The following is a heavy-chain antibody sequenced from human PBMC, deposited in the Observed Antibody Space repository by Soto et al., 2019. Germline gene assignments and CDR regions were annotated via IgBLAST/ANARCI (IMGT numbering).Heavy chain of an antibody. J-gene: IGHJ4*02. CDR3: VSLYSGY. CDR2: ISTNGGST. Sequence: GSLRLSCSASGITFSTYDMHWVRQAPGKGLEYVSGISTNGGSTYYADSVKGRFTISRDNSNNTLYLQMSSLRAEDTAVYYCVSLYSGYWGQGTLVTVSS. CDR1: GITFSTYD. V-gene: IGHV3-64D*06. D-gene: IGHD6-13*01.